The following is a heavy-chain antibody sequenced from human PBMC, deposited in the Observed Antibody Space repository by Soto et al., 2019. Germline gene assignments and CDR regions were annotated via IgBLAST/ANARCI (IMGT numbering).Heavy chain of an antibody. V-gene: IGHV1-69*02. CDR1: GGTFSSYT. CDR2: IIPILGIA. D-gene: IGHD3-16*01. Sequence: QVQLVQSGAEVKKPGSSVKVSCKASGGTFSSYTISWVRQAPGQGLEWMERIIPILGIANYAQKFQGRVTITADKSTSTAYMELSSLRSEDTAVDYCAGGSVGGMDVWGQGTTVTVSS. CDR3: AGGSVGGMDV. J-gene: IGHJ6*02.